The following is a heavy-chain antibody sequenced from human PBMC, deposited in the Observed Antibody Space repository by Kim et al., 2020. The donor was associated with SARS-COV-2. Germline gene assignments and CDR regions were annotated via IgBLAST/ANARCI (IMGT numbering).Heavy chain of an antibody. D-gene: IGHD3-3*01. CDR1: GGSISSYY. CDR2: IYYSGST. J-gene: IGHJ4*02. CDR3: ARGLTIFGVVIPDY. Sequence: SETLSLTCTVSGGSISSYYWSWIRQPPGKGLEWIGYIYYSGSTNYNPSLKSRVTISLDTSKNQFSLKLSSVTAADTAVYYCARGLTIFGVVIPDYWGQGTLVTVSS. V-gene: IGHV4-59*13.